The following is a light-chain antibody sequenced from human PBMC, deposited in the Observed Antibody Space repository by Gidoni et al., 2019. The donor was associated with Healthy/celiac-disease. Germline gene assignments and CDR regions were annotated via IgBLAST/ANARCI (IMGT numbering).Light chain of an antibody. J-gene: IGKJ4*01. CDR3: QQRSNWTPGLT. Sequence: VLTHSPATLSLSPGERATLTCRASQSVSSYFAWDQQKPGQAPRLPIYVAANRATGISTRFRGSGSGTDFTLTISSLEPEDFAVYYYQQRSNWTPGLTFGGGTKVEIK. CDR2: VAA. V-gene: IGKV3-11*01. CDR1: QSVSSY.